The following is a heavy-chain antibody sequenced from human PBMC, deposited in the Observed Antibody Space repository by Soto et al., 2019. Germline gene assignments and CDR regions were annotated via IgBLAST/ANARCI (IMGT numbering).Heavy chain of an antibody. CDR1: GGSISSYY. J-gene: IGHJ6*03. D-gene: IGHD3-10*01. V-gene: IGHV4-59*08. CDR2: IYYSGST. CDR3: ARSRDYGSGPGYYYYYMDV. Sequence: QVQLQESGPGLVKPSETLSLTCTVSGGSISSYYGSWIRQPPGKGLGWIGYIYYSGSTNYNPSLKRRVTISADTSKSQFSLKLSSVTAADTAVYYCARSRDYGSGPGYYYYYMDVWGKGTTVTVSS.